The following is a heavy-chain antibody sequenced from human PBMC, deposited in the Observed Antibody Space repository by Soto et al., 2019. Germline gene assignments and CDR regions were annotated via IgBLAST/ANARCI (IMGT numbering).Heavy chain of an antibody. V-gene: IGHV3-53*01. CDR3: ARGSGSLYYFHY. J-gene: IGHJ4*02. CDR2: MYSGGTT. D-gene: IGHD6-19*01. CDR1: GFNVSTNY. Sequence: GGSLRLSCAASGFNVSTNYMTWVRQAPGKGLEWVSVMYSGGTTYYADSVKGRFIISRDNFKNILYLQMNNLRAEDTALYYCARGSGSLYYFHYWGQGTLVTVSS.